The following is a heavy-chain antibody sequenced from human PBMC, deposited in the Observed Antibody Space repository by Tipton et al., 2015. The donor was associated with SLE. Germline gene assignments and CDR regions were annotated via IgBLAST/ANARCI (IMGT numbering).Heavy chain of an antibody. CDR1: GGSISSYY. CDR3: AAARDYYYGMDV. J-gene: IGHJ6*02. V-gene: IGHV4-59*01. Sequence: TLSLTCTVSGGSISSYYWSWIRQPPGKGLEWIGYIYYSGSTNYNPSLKSRVTISVDTSKNQFSLKLSSVTAADTAVYYCAAARDYYYGMDVWGQGTTVTVSS. CDR2: IYYSGST. D-gene: IGHD6-13*01.